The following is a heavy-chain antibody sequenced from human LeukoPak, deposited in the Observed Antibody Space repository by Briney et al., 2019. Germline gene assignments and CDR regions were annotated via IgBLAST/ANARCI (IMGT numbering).Heavy chain of an antibody. V-gene: IGHV1-8*03. CDR3: ARGQRGYSYGYLIDY. CDR1: GYTFTSYD. Sequence: ASVKVSCKASGYTFTSYDINLVRQATGQGLEWMGWMNPNSGNTGYAQKFQGRVTITRNTSISAAYMELSSLRSEDTAVYYCARGQRGYSYGYLIDYWGQGTLVTVSS. J-gene: IGHJ4*02. D-gene: IGHD5-18*01. CDR2: MNPNSGNT.